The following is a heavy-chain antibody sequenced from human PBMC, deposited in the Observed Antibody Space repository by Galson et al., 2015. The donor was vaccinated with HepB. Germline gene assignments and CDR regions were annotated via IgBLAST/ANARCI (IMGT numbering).Heavy chain of an antibody. CDR3: ARPRLLHDSSAYPEF. J-gene: IGHJ4*02. D-gene: IGHD3-22*01. V-gene: IGHV3-30*04. CDR2: VSYDGKKK. Sequence: GLEWVAVVSYDGKKKYYADSVKGRFTISRDNSKNTLDLQMNSLRADDTAVYYCARPRLLHDSSAYPEFWGQGTLVIVSS.